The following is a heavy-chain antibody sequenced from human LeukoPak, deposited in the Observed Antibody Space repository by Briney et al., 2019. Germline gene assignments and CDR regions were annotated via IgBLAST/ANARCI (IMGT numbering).Heavy chain of an antibody. Sequence: SETLSLTCAVYGGSISSYYWRWIRQPAGKGLEWIGRISSSGSTNYNPSLKSRVTISVDTSKNQFSLKLSSVTAADTAVYFCARGPYSYDSSGAFDIWGQGTIVTVSS. D-gene: IGHD3-22*01. CDR1: GGSISSYY. V-gene: IGHV4-59*10. J-gene: IGHJ3*02. CDR3: ARGPYSYDSSGAFDI. CDR2: ISSSGST.